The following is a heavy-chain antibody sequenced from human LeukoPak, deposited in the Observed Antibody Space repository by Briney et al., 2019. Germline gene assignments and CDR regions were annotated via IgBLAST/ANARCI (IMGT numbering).Heavy chain of an antibody. CDR3: ARAAAAGTFPFDY. V-gene: IGHV4-39*01. D-gene: IGHD6-13*01. CDR1: GGSISSSSYY. CDR2: IYYSGST. Sequence: KPSGTLSLTCTVSGGSISSSSYYWGWIRQPPGKGLEWIGSIYYSGSTYYNPSLKSRVTISVDTSKNQFSLKLSSVTAADTAVYYCARAAAAGTFPFDYWGQGTLVTVSS. J-gene: IGHJ4*02.